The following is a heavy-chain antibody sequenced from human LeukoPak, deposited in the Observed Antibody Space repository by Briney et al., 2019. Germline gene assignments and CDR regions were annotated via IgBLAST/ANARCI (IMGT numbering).Heavy chain of an antibody. V-gene: IGHV4-39*01. J-gene: IGHJ4*02. CDR1: GGSISSSSYY. D-gene: IGHD5-12*01. Sequence: PSETLSLTCTVSGGSISSSSYYWGWIRQPPGKGLEWIGTMFYAGDTFYNPSLESRVTISVDTSKNQFSLKPTSVTAADRAVYYCARTDSGRFSYFDYWGQGTLVTVSS. CDR2: MFYAGDT. CDR3: ARTDSGRFSYFDY.